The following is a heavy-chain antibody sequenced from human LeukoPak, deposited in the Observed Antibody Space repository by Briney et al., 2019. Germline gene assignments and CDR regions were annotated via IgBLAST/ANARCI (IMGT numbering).Heavy chain of an antibody. J-gene: IGHJ4*02. Sequence: PSETLSLTCAVYGGSFSGYYWSWIRQPPGKGLEWIGEINHSGSTNYNPSLKSRVTISVDTSKNQFSLKLSSVTAADTAVCYCASVVAVAGNDYFDYWGQGTLVTVFS. D-gene: IGHD6-19*01. CDR3: ASVVAVAGNDYFDY. V-gene: IGHV4-34*01. CDR1: GGSFSGYY. CDR2: INHSGST.